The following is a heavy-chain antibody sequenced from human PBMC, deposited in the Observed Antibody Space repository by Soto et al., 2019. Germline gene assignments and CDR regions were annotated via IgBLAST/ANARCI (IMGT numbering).Heavy chain of an antibody. CDR1: GGTFSSYA. CDR2: IIPIFGTA. J-gene: IGHJ5*02. D-gene: IGHD2-15*01. Sequence: SVKVSCKASGGTFSSYAISWVRQAPGQGLEWMGGIIPIFGTANYAQKFQGRVTITADESTSTAYMELSSLRSEDTAVYYCARGVCSGGSCYHNWFDPWGQGTLVTVSS. CDR3: ARGVCSGGSCYHNWFDP. V-gene: IGHV1-69*13.